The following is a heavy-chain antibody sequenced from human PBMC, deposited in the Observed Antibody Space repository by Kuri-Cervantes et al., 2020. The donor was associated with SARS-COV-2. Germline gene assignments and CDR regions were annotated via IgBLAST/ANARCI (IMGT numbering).Heavy chain of an antibody. CDR1: GYTFTSDD. D-gene: IGHD6-19*01. Sequence: ASVKVSCKASGYTFTSDDINWVRQATGQGLGWMGRINPNSGGTNYAQKFQGRVTMTTDTSTSTAYMELRSLRSVDTAVYYCAREKSWLGRNRYYYYYMDVWGKGTTVTVSS. CDR2: INPNSGGT. J-gene: IGHJ6*03. CDR3: AREKSWLGRNRYYYYYMDV. V-gene: IGHV1-18*01.